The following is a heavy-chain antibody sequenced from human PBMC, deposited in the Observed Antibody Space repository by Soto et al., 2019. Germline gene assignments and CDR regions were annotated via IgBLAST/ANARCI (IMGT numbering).Heavy chain of an antibody. D-gene: IGHD3-16*01. V-gene: IGHV1-8*01. CDR2: MNPSNANT. J-gene: IGHJ4*02. Sequence: QVQLVQSGAEVKKPGASVKVSCKASGYTFTNNDINWVRQGTGQGLEWMGWMNPSNANTGYAKKFLGRVTMTRDTSTSTAYMELHSLTPEDTAVYFCARGKDAGTFYTFGDYWGQGTLVTVSS. CDR1: GYTFTNND. CDR3: ARGKDAGTFYTFGDY.